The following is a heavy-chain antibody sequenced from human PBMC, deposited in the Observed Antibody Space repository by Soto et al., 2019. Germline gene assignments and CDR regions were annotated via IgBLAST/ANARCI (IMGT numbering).Heavy chain of an antibody. V-gene: IGHV4-59*01. J-gene: IGHJ4*02. D-gene: IGHD1-26*01. CDR2: IYYSGST. CDR3: ERAKSGSYFDS. Sequence: PSETLSLTCTVSGGSISSYYWSWIRQPPGKGLEWIGYIYYSGSTNYNPSLKSRVAMSVDTSKNQFSLKLSSVTAADTAVYYCERAKSGSYFDSWGQGTLVTVSS. CDR1: GGSISSYY.